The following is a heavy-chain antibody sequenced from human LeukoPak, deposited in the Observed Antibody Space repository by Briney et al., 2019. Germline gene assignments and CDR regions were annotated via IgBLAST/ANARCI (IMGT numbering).Heavy chain of an antibody. D-gene: IGHD6-13*01. Sequence: PSETLSLTCTVSGYSISSGYYWGGIRQAPGKGLEWIGSISHSGTTYYNPSLKSRVTISVDTSKNQFSLKLSSATAADTAVYYCATVTDRAAPVTGAYCGGQGTLVTVSS. CDR2: ISHSGTT. V-gene: IGHV4-38-2*02. CDR3: ATVTDRAAPVTGAYC. CDR1: GYSISSGYY. J-gene: IGHJ4*02.